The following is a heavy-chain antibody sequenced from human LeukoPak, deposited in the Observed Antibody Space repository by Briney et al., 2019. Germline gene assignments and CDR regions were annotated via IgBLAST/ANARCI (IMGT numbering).Heavy chain of an antibody. J-gene: IGHJ5*02. CDR3: ASVAYNFNPRSA. V-gene: IGHV3-7*01. CDR1: GLTFSSYW. CDR2: IKQDGSEK. Sequence: PGGSLRLSCAASGLTFSSYWMSWVRQVPGKGLEWVASIKQDGSEKNYVDSVKGRFTISRDNAKNSLYLQMNSLRAEDTAVYYCASVAYNFNPRSAWGQGTLVTVSS. D-gene: IGHD1-20*01.